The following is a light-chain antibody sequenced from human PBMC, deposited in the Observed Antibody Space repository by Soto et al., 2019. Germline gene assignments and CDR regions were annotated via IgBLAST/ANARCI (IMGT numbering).Light chain of an antibody. CDR2: DAS. J-gene: IGKJ4*01. Sequence: EIVMTQSPATLSVSPGESATLSCRASQSITGNLTWYQQKPGQAPRLLIYDASTRATGIPARFSGSGSGTEFTLTISSLQSEDFAVYYCQQYNNWPLTFGGGTKVEIK. V-gene: IGKV3-15*01. CDR1: QSITGN. CDR3: QQYNNWPLT.